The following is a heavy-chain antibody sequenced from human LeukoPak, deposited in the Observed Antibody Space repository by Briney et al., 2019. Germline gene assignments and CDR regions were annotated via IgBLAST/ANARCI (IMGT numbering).Heavy chain of an antibody. J-gene: IGHJ4*02. V-gene: IGHV4-34*01. CDR1: GGSFSGYY. D-gene: IGHD1-26*01. CDR3: ARGPWGDSGSYFLGD. CDR2: INHSGST. Sequence: SETLSLTCAVYGGSFSGYYWSWIRQPPGKGLEWIGEINHSGSTNYNPSLKSRVTISVDTSKNQFSLNLTSVAAADTAMYYCARGPWGDSGSYFLGDWGQGTPVTVSS.